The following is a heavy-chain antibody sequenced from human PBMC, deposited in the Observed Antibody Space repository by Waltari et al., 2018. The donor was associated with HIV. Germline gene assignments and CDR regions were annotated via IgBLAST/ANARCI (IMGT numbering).Heavy chain of an antibody. J-gene: IGHJ4*02. CDR2: ISYDGTNK. CDR3: AKDRGGITYYFDY. D-gene: IGHD6-13*01. CDR1: GFTFSTYG. Sequence: QVQLVESGGGVVQPGRSLRLPCAASGFTFSTYGMHWVRPAPGKGLEWVAVISYDGTNKYYADSVKGRFTISRDNSKNTLYLQMNSLRPEDTAVYYCAKDRGGITYYFDYWGQGTLVAVSS. V-gene: IGHV3-30*18.